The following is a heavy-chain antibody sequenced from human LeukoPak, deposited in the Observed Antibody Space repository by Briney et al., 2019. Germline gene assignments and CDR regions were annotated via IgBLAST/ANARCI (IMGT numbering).Heavy chain of an antibody. D-gene: IGHD4-17*01. V-gene: IGHV4-34*01. CDR3: ARDPPRWDYGDYDGY. Sequence: SETLSLTCAVYGGSFSNSYWSWIRQPPGKGLEWIGEINHSGSTNYNPSLKSRVTISVDTSKNQFSLKLSSVTAADTAMYYCARDPPRWDYGDYDGYWGQGTLVTVSS. CDR2: INHSGST. CDR1: GGSFSNSY. J-gene: IGHJ4*02.